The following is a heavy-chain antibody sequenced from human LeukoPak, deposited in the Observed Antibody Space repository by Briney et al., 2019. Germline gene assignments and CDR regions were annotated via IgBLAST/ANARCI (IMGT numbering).Heavy chain of an antibody. CDR3: ARGAWIQLWAPGMDV. CDR1: GFTFSSYW. Sequence: GGSLRLSCAASGFTFSSYWMHWVRQAPGKXLVXVSRINTDGSSTSYADSVKGRFTISRDNAKNTPYLQMNSLRAEDTAVYYCARGAWIQLWAPGMDVWGKGTTVTVSS. V-gene: IGHV3-74*01. J-gene: IGHJ6*04. D-gene: IGHD5-18*01. CDR2: INTDGSST.